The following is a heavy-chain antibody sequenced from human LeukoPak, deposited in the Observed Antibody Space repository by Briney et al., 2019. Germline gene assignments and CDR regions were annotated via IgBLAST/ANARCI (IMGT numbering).Heavy chain of an antibody. D-gene: IGHD2-8*01. Sequence: GGSLRLSCAASGFTVSSNYMSWVRQAPGKGLEWVSVIYSGGSTYYADSVKGRFTISRDNSKNTLYLQMSSLRAEDTAVYYCARDVRQSGGGLDYWGQGTLVTVSS. CDR2: IYSGGST. CDR3: ARDVRQSGGGLDY. V-gene: IGHV3-66*01. CDR1: GFTVSSNY. J-gene: IGHJ4*02.